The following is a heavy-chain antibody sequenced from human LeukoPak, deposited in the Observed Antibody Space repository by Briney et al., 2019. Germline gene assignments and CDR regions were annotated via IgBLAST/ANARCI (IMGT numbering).Heavy chain of an antibody. D-gene: IGHD5-12*01. CDR1: GFTFSSYA. V-gene: IGHV3-23*01. Sequence: GGSLRLSCAASGFTFSSYAMTWVRQAPGKGLEWVSGITSSGASTYYAASVKGRFTVSRVNSENTLYLQINNLSAEDTGTYYCVKDEDLYSPTWYLFEDWGQGTLVTVSS. J-gene: IGHJ4*02. CDR3: VKDEDLYSPTWYLFED. CDR2: ITSSGAST.